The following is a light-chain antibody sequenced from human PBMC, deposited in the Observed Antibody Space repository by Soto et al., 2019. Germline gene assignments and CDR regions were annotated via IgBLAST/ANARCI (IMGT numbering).Light chain of an antibody. Sequence: IQLTQSPSSLSASVGDRVTLTCRASQGTSSYLAWYQQKPGKAPKLLIYVTSALQTGVPSRFSGSRSGADFTLTISSLQPEDSATYYCQQLSIYPLTFGGGTKVDIK. CDR1: QGTSSY. V-gene: IGKV1-9*01. J-gene: IGKJ4*01. CDR2: VTS. CDR3: QQLSIYPLT.